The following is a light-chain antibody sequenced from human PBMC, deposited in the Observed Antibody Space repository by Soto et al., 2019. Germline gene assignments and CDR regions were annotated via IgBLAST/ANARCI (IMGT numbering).Light chain of an antibody. J-gene: IGKJ2*01. CDR1: QSVLYSSNNKNY. CDR2: WAS. V-gene: IGKV4-1*01. Sequence: DIVMTQSPDSLAVSLGERATLNCKSSQSVLYSSNNKNYLAWYQQKPGQPPKLLIYWASTRESGVPDRFSGSGSGTDFSLAISSLQAEDVAVYYCHQFYSTPYTFGQGTKLEIK. CDR3: HQFYSTPYT.